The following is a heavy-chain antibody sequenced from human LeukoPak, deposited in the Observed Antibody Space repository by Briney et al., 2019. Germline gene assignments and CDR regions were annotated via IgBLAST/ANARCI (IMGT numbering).Heavy chain of an antibody. D-gene: IGHD5-24*01. V-gene: IGHV3-7*05. Sequence: ETLSLTCAVSGGSISSSNWWSWVRQAPGKGLEWVANIKPDGSEKSYVDSVKGRFTISRDNAKNSLYLQMNSLRAEDTAVYYCARGQMAGYWGQGTLVTVSS. CDR2: IKPDGSEK. CDR3: ARGQMAGY. J-gene: IGHJ4*02. CDR1: GGSISSSNW.